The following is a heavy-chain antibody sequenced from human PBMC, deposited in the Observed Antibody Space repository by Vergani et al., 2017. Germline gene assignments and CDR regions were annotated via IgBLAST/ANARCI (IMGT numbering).Heavy chain of an antibody. CDR3: ARDSGVVPAAIGAFDV. CDR2: ISFDGTNE. CDR1: GFALNRHA. J-gene: IGHJ3*01. Sequence: QVQLVESGGGVVQPGTSLRLSCVVSGFALNRHAMYWVRQAPGKGLEWVVGISFDGTNEYYPDLVKGRFTISRDNYKNTLYLQMNSLRAEDTAVYYCARDSGVVPAAIGAFDVWGQGTMVTVSS. D-gene: IGHD2-2*01. V-gene: IGHV3-30*14.